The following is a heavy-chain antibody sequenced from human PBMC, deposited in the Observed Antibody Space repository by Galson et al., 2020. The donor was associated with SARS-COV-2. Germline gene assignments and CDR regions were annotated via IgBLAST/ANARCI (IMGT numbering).Heavy chain of an antibody. Sequence: GGSLRLSCAASGFSFSRHWMHWVRQLPGKGLEWISRINPEGTDTIHSDSVKGRFIISRDNAKNTMYLEGDGLRVEDTAVYYCVRDRPKDDFSRHPIFDLWGQGTLISVSS. CDR1: GFSFSRHW. CDR3: VRDRPKDDFSRHPIFDL. J-gene: IGHJ4*02. V-gene: IGHV3-74*01. CDR2: INPEGTDT. D-gene: IGHD3-3*01.